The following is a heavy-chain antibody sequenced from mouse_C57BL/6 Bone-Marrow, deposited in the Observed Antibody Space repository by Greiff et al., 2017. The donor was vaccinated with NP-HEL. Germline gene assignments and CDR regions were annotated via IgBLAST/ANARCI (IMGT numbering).Heavy chain of an antibody. Sequence: VQLQQSGAELMKPGASVKLSCKATGYTFTGYWIEWVKQRPGHGLEWIGEILPGSGSTNYNEKFKGKATFTADTSSNTAYMQLSSLTTEDSAIYYCARKFGFYDGYLWYFDVWGTGTTVTVSS. V-gene: IGHV1-9*01. CDR2: ILPGSGST. J-gene: IGHJ1*03. CDR3: ARKFGFYDGYLWYFDV. D-gene: IGHD2-3*01. CDR1: GYTFTGYW.